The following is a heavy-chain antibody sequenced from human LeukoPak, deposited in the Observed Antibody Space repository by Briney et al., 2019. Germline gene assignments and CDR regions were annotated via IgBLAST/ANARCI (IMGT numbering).Heavy chain of an antibody. CDR2: IKQHGSEK. CDR1: GFTFSSYW. CDR3: ARPNIVATRGSFGS. D-gene: IGHD5-12*01. V-gene: IGHV3-7*01. Sequence: SGGSLRLSCAASGFTFSSYWMSWVRQAPGKGLEWVANIKQHGSEKYYVDSVKGRFTISRDNAKNSLYLQMNSLRAEDTAVYYCARPNIVATRGSFGSWGQGTLVTVSS. J-gene: IGHJ4*02.